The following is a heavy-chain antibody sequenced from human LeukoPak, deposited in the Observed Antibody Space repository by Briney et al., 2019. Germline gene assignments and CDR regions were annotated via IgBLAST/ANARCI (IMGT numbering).Heavy chain of an antibody. J-gene: IGHJ4*02. CDR3: ARVAVGSGWYQDY. D-gene: IGHD6-19*01. CDR1: GFTFSSYA. CDR2: ISYDGSNK. V-gene: IGHV3-30-3*01. Sequence: PGGSLRLSCAASGFTFSSYAMHWVRQAPGKGLEWVAVISYDGSNKYYADSVKGRFTISRDNSKNTLYLQMNSLRAEDTAVYYCARVAVGSGWYQDYWGQGTLVTVSS.